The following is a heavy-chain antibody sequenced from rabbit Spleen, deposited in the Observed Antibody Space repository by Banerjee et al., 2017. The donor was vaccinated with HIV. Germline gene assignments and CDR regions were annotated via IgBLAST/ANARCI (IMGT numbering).Heavy chain of an antibody. J-gene: IGHJ6*01. CDR1: GFDFGTYY. D-gene: IGHD8-1*01. V-gene: IGHV1S7*01. Sequence: QLVESGGGLVQPGGSLKLSCKASGFDFGTYYMSWVRQAPGKGLEWIGYIDPVFGIAVYANWVNGRFTISSHNAQNTLYLQLSSLTAADTATYFCARDTGSSFSSYGMDLWGPGTLVTVS. CDR2: IDPVFGIA. CDR3: ARDTGSSFSSYGMDL.